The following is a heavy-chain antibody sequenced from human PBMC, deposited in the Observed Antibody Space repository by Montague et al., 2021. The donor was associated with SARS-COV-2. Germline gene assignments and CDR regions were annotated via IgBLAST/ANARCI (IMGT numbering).Heavy chain of an antibody. J-gene: IGHJ6*02. V-gene: IGHV4-31*03. D-gene: IGHD3-3*01. CDR2: IYYSGST. CDR1: GGSISSGGYY. CDR3: ARDLGNLYGFWSASYGMDV. Sequence: TLSLTRTVSGGSISSGGYYWSWIRQHPGKGLEWIGYIYYSGSTYYNPSLKSRVTISVDTSKNQFSLKLSSVTAADTAVYYCARDLGNLYGFWSASYGMDVWGQGTTVTVSS.